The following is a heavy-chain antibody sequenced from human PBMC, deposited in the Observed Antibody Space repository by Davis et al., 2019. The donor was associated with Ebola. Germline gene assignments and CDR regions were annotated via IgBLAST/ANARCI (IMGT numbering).Heavy chain of an antibody. CDR1: GFTFSSYW. CDR2: INNDGSST. CDR3: ARLTTRYYYYGMDV. D-gene: IGHD4-11*01. V-gene: IGHV3-74*01. Sequence: GESLKISCAASGFTFSSYWLHWVRPAPGKGLVWVSRINNDGSSTSYADSVKGRFTISRDNAKNTLYLQMNSLRAEDTAVYYCARLTTRYYYYGMDVWGQGTTVTVSS. J-gene: IGHJ6*02.